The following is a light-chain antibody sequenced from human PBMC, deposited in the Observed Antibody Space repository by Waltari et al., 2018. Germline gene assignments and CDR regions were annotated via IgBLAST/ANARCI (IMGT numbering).Light chain of an antibody. V-gene: IGKV3-20*01. CDR1: QSVSSSY. Sequence: EIVLTQSPGTLTLSPGERATLSCRASQSVSSSYLAWYPQKPGQASRLLNYGASSRATGIPERFSCSGSGTDFNLTISRLEPEDFAVYYCQQYGSSPGTFGGGTKVEIK. J-gene: IGKJ4*01. CDR3: QQYGSSPGT. CDR2: GAS.